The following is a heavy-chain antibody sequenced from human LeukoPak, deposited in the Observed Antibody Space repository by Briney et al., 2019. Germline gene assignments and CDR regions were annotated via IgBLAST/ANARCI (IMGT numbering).Heavy chain of an antibody. J-gene: IGHJ4*02. CDR2: ISGSGGST. Sequence: GGSLRLSCAASGFTFSSYAMSWVRQAPGKGLEWVSAISGSGGSTCYADSVKGRFTISRDNSKNTLYLQMNSLRAEDTAVYYCAKAREVITSYFDYWGQGTLVTVSS. D-gene: IGHD3-22*01. CDR1: GFTFSSYA. V-gene: IGHV3-23*01. CDR3: AKAREVITSYFDY.